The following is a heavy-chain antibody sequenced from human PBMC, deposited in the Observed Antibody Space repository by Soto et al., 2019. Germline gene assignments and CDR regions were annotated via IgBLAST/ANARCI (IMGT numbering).Heavy chain of an antibody. J-gene: IGHJ4*02. CDR3: ANLPPRGTKYEPADY. Sequence: QAQLVESGGGVVQPGRSLRLSCAASGFTFSSFAMHWVRQAPGKGLEWVAIVSYDGGTKYYADSVKGRFTISRDNSKNPLYLQMNSLRTEDTAVYYCANLPPRGTKYEPADYWGQGTLVTVSS. CDR1: GFTFSSFA. CDR2: VSYDGGTK. D-gene: IGHD1-7*01. V-gene: IGHV3-30*18.